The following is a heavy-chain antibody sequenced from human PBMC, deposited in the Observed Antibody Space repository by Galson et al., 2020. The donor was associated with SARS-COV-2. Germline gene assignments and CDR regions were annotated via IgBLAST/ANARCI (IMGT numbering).Heavy chain of an antibody. CDR3: AGGGLMVRGGIYYYYYGMDV. Sequence: ASVKVSCKASGYTFTGYYMHWVRQAPGQGLEWMGWINPNSGGTNYAQKFQGRVTMTRDTSISTAYMELSRLRSDDTAVYYCAGGGLMVRGGIYYYYYGMDVWGQGTTVTVSS. D-gene: IGHD3-10*01. CDR2: INPNSGGT. V-gene: IGHV1-2*02. CDR1: GYTFTGYY. J-gene: IGHJ6*02.